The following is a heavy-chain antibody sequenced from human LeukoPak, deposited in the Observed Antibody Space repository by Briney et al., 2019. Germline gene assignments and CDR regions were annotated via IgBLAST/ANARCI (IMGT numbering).Heavy chain of an antibody. V-gene: IGHV1-8*01. J-gene: IGHJ6*02. D-gene: IGHD2-2*01. Sequence: GASVKVSCTASGYTFTSYDINWVRQATGQGLEWMGWMNPNSGNTGYAQKFQGRVTMTRNTSISTAYMELSSLRSEDTAVYYCARYCSSTSCYSYYYYGMDVWGQGTTVTVSS. CDR3: ARYCSSTSCYSYYYYGMDV. CDR1: GYTFTSYD. CDR2: MNPNSGNT.